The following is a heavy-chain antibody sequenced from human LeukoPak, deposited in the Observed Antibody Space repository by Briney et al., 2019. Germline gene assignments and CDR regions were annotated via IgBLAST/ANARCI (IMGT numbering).Heavy chain of an antibody. CDR1: GGSFSGYY. J-gene: IGHJ2*01. Sequence: SETLSPTCAVYGGSFSGYYWSWIRQPPGKGLEWIGEINHSGSTNYNPSLKSRVTMSVDTSKNQFSLKLSSVTAADTAVYYCARDRYYYDSSGNRYFDLWGRGTLVTVSS. V-gene: IGHV4-34*01. CDR2: INHSGST. CDR3: ARDRYYYDSSGNRYFDL. D-gene: IGHD3-22*01.